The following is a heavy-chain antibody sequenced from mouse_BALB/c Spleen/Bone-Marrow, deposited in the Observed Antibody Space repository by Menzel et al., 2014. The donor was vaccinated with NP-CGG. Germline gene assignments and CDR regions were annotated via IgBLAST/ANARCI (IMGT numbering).Heavy chain of an antibody. CDR3: ASYYGNYAY. D-gene: IGHD2-1*01. CDR1: GYTFTSYW. Sequence: QVHVKQSGAELVKPGASVKLSCKASGYTFTSYWMHWVKQRPGQGLEWIGEINPSNGRTNYNEKFKSKATLTVDKSSSTAYMQLSSLTSEDSAVYYCASYYGNYAYWGQGTLVTVPA. J-gene: IGHJ3*01. V-gene: IGHV1S81*02. CDR2: INPSNGRT.